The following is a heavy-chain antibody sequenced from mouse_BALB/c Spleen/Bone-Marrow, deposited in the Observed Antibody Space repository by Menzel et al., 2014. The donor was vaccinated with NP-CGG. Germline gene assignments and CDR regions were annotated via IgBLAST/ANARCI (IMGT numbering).Heavy chain of an antibody. D-gene: IGHD2-2*01. CDR3: ARQRGYAYAMDY. Sequence: EVKLMESGGGLVKPGGSLKFSCAASGFAFSGYDMSWVRQTPEKRLEWVAYISSGGSNTYYPDTVKGRFTISRDNAKNTLYLQTNSLKSEDTAVYYCARQRGYAYAMDYWGQGISVTVSS. J-gene: IGHJ4*01. V-gene: IGHV5-12-1*01. CDR1: GFAFSGYD. CDR2: ISSGGSNT.